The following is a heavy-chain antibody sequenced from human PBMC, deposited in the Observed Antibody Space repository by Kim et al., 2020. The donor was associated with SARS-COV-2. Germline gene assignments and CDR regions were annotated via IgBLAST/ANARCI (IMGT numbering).Heavy chain of an antibody. CDR1: GFTLSSYA. V-gene: IGHV3-30*04. CDR2: ISYDGSNK. CDR3: ARDPGDYEGHFQH. J-gene: IGHJ1*01. D-gene: IGHD4-17*01. Sequence: GGSLRLSCAASGFTLSSYAMHWVRQAPGKGLEWVALISYDGSNKYYADSVKGRFTISRDNSKNTLYLQMNSLRAEDTAVYYCARDPGDYEGHFQHWGQGT.